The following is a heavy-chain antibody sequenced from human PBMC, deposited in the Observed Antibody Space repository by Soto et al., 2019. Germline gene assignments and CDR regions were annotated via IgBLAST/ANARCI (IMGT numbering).Heavy chain of an antibody. V-gene: IGHV4-34*01. Sequence: SETLSLTCAVYGGSFSGYYWSWIRQPPGKGLEWIGEINHSGSTNYNPSLKSRVTISVDTSKNQFSLKLSSVTAADTAVYYCARVGLIVGAPNYYSGMDVWGQGTTVTVSS. D-gene: IGHD1-26*01. CDR1: GGSFSGYY. CDR2: INHSGST. J-gene: IGHJ6*02. CDR3: ARVGLIVGAPNYYSGMDV.